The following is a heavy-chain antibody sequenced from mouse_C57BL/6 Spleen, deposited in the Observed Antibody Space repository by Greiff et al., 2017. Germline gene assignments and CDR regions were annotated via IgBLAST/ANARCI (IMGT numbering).Heavy chain of an antibody. CDR1: GYTFTSYW. J-gene: IGHJ3*01. D-gene: IGHD3-3*01. CDR2: IDPSDSYT. CDR3: ARSRESVLAY. V-gene: IGHV1-69*01. Sequence: QVQLQQPGAELVMPGASVKLSCKASGYTFTSYWMHWVKQRPGQGLEWIGEIDPSDSYTNYNQKFKGKSTLTVDQSSSTAYMQLSSLTSEDSAVYYCARSRESVLAYWGQGTLVTVSA.